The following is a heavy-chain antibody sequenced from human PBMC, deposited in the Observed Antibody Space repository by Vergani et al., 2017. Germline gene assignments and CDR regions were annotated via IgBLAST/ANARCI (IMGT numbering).Heavy chain of an antibody. CDR2: IYYSGST. CDR3: AGDWGIAAAGGLGWFDP. CDR1: GGSISSGGYY. V-gene: IGHV4-31*03. D-gene: IGHD6-13*01. Sequence: QVQLQESGPGLVKPSQTLSLTCTVPGGSISSGGYYWSWIRQHPGKGLEWIGYIYYSGSTYYNPSLKSRVTISVDTSKKQFSLKLSSVTAADTAVYYCAGDWGIAAAGGLGWFDPWGQGTLVTVSS. J-gene: IGHJ5*02.